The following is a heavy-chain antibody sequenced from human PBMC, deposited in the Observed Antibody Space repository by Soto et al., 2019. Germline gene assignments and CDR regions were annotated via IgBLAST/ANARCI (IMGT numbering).Heavy chain of an antibody. Sequence: QVQLVQSGAEVKKPGSSVRVSCKASGDTFTFYSINWVRQAPGLGLEWMGRINPILSMSNYAKRFQGRVTMTADKSTSTAYMELSSLRSEDTAMYYCASSYGSGYRAFDYWGQGALVTVSS. J-gene: IGHJ4*02. V-gene: IGHV1-69*02. CDR2: INPILSMS. CDR1: GDTFTFYS. D-gene: IGHD3-10*01. CDR3: ASSYGSGYRAFDY.